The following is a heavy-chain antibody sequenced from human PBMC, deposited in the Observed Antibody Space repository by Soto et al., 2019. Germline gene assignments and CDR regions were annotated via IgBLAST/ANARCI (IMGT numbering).Heavy chain of an antibody. V-gene: IGHV3-23*01. Sequence: VQLLESGGGLVQPGGSLRLSCAASGFTFSSYAMSWVRQAPGKGLEWVSAISGSGGSTYYADSVKGRFTISRDNSKNTLYLQMNSLRAEDTAVYYCAKAIAVAGTGRDGMDVWGQGTTVTVSS. J-gene: IGHJ6*02. D-gene: IGHD6-19*01. CDR2: ISGSGGST. CDR1: GFTFSSYA. CDR3: AKAIAVAGTGRDGMDV.